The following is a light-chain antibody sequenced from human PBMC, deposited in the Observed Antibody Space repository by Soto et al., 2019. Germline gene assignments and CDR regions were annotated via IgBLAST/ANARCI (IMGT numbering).Light chain of an antibody. CDR1: SADVGSYNL. Sequence: QSVLTQPASVSGSPGQSITISCTGTSADVGSYNLVSWYQQHPGKAPKLMIYEVSKRPSGVSNRFSGSKSGNTASLTISGLQAEEEADYSCCSYAGSSTHVVFGGGTKVTVL. CDR3: CSYAGSSTHVV. V-gene: IGLV2-23*02. CDR2: EVS. J-gene: IGLJ2*01.